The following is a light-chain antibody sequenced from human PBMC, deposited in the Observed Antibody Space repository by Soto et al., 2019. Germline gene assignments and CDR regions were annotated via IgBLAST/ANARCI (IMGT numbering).Light chain of an antibody. CDR1: QSIYSN. CDR2: GTS. J-gene: IGKJ1*01. Sequence: TQSPATLSVSPGERATLSCRASQSIYSNLAWYYQRPGQSPRLLIYGTSTRATGVPARFSGSGSGTEFTLTISSLQAEDFAVYYCQQYNSCPQTFGQGTKVEIK. V-gene: IGKV3-15*01. CDR3: QQYNSCPQT.